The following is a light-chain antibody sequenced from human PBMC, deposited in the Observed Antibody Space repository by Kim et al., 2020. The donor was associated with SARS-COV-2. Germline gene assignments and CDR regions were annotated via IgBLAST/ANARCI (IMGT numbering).Light chain of an antibody. Sequence: ESPGKTVTISCTRSSGSIASNYVQWYQQRPGSSPTTVIYEDNQRPSGVPDRFSGSIDSSSNSASLTISGLKTEDEADYYCQSYGVFGGGTKLTVL. V-gene: IGLV6-57*01. J-gene: IGLJ3*02. CDR1: SGSIASNY. CDR3: QSYGV. CDR2: EDN.